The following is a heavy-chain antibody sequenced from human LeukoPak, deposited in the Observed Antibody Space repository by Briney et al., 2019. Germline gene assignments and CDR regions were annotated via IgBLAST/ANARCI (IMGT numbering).Heavy chain of an antibody. D-gene: IGHD3-22*01. CDR3: ARDHSYDSSGRPPGYSAFDI. Sequence: GGSLRLSCAASRFTFSSYAMNWVRQAPGKGLEWVSYISSSSSTIYYADSVKGRFTISRDNAKNSLYLQMNSLRDEDTAVYYCARDHSYDSSGRPPGYSAFDIWGQGTMVTVPS. V-gene: IGHV3-48*02. CDR1: RFTFSSYA. J-gene: IGHJ3*02. CDR2: ISSSSSTI.